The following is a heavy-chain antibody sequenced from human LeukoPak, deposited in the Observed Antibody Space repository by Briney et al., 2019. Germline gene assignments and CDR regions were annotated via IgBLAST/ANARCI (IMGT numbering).Heavy chain of an antibody. V-gene: IGHV3-21*01. CDR3: ARDSIGDSGWFDP. Sequence: GGSLRLSCAAAGFTFSSFEMNWVRQAPGKGLEWVSSISSSSSYIYYADSVKGRFTISRDNAKNSLYLQMNSLRAEDTAVYYCARDSIGDSGWFDPWGQGTLVTVSS. CDR1: GFTFSSFE. CDR2: ISSSSSYI. D-gene: IGHD3-10*01. J-gene: IGHJ5*02.